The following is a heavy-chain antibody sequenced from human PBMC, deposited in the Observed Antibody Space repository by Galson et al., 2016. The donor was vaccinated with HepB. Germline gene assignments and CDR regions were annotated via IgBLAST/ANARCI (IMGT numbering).Heavy chain of an antibody. Sequence: SLRLSCAASGFAVSSNYMNWVRQAPGKGLEWVSVIYSDGSTYYADSVKGRFTISRDHLKSTVFLQMNSLRAEDPAVYYCAREPRIAANYYSYGMDVWGQGTTVTVSS. CDR3: AREPRIAANYYSYGMDV. V-gene: IGHV3-53*01. CDR1: GFAVSSNY. D-gene: IGHD6-13*01. J-gene: IGHJ6*02. CDR2: IYSDGST.